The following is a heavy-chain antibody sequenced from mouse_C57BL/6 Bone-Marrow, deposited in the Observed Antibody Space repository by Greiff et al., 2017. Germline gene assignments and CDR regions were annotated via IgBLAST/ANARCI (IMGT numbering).Heavy chain of an antibody. CDR1: GYTFPSYW. Sequence: QVHVKQPGAELVRPGSSVKLSCKASGYTFPSYWMHWVKQRPIQGLEWIGNIDPSDSETHSNQKFKDKATLTVAKSSSTAYMQLSSLTSEDSAVYYCARSRDYLDYWGQGTTLTVSS. CDR2: IDPSDSET. V-gene: IGHV1-52*01. CDR3: ARSRDYLDY. J-gene: IGHJ2*01. D-gene: IGHD1-1*01.